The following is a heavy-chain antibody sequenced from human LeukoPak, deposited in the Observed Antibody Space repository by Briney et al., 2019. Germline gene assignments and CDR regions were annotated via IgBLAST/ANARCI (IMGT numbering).Heavy chain of an antibody. J-gene: IGHJ4*02. CDR2: INPNSGGT. Sequence: ASVKVSCTASGYTFTGYYIHWVRQAPGQGLEWMGWINPNSGGTNYGQKFQGRVIMTRDTSISTAYMELSSLRSDDTAVYYCARGDGSYLLWGQGTLVTVSS. CDR3: ARGDGSYLL. D-gene: IGHD1-26*01. V-gene: IGHV1-2*02. CDR1: GYTFTGYY.